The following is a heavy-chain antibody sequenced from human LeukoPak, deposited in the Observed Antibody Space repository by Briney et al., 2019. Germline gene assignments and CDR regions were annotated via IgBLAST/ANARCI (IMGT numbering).Heavy chain of an antibody. J-gene: IGHJ6*04. CDR3: AELGITMIGGV. V-gene: IGHV3-7*01. Sequence: PGGSLRLSCAASGFTFSVYSMSWVRQAPGKGLEWVANINQDGSEKYYLDSVKGRFTISRDNAKNSLYLQLTSLRAEDTAVYYCAELGITMIGGVWGKGTTVTISS. CDR2: INQDGSEK. CDR1: GFTFSVYS. D-gene: IGHD3-10*02.